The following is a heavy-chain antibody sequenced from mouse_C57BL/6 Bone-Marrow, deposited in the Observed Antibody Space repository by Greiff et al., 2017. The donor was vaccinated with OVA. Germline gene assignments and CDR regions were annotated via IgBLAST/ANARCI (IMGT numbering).Heavy chain of an antibody. Sequence: VQLQQPGAELVRPGASVKLSCTASGFNIKDDYMHWVKQRPEQGLEWIGWIDPENGDTEYASKFQGKATITADTSSNTAYLQLSSLTSEDTAVYYCTNGYAWFAYWGQGTLVTVSA. J-gene: IGHJ3*01. CDR1: GFNIKDDY. V-gene: IGHV14-4*01. CDR3: TNGYAWFAY. CDR2: IDPENGDT. D-gene: IGHD2-2*01.